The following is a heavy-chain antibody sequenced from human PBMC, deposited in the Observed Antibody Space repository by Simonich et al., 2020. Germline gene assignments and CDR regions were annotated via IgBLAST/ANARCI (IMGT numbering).Heavy chain of an antibody. D-gene: IGHD1-1*01. CDR2: SSPYKGNT. CDR1: GYTFNSYG. V-gene: IGHV1-18*01. Sequence: QVQLVQSGAEVKKPGASVKVSCKASGYTFNSYGISWVRQAPGQGLEWMGWSSPYKGNTNIAQKPQGRVTMTTDTSTSTAYMELRSLRSDDTAVYYCARSTTGTTAFDICGQGTMVTVSS. J-gene: IGHJ3*02. CDR3: ARSTTGTTAFDI.